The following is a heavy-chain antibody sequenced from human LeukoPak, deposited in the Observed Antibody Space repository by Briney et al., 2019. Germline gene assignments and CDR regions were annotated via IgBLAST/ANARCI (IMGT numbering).Heavy chain of an antibody. CDR3: ARHVGLGSSSSRSDY. Sequence: PETLSLTCTVSGGSISNYYWSWIRQSPGKGLEWIGYIYYSGSTNYNPSLRSRVSISVDTSKNEFSLNLTSVTAADTAVYYCARHVGLGSSSSRSDYWGQGTLVTVSS. D-gene: IGHD6-6*01. V-gene: IGHV4-59*08. J-gene: IGHJ4*02. CDR2: IYYSGST. CDR1: GGSISNYY.